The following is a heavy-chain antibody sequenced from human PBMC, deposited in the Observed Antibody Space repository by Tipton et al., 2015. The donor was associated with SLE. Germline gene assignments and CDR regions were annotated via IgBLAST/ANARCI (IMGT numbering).Heavy chain of an antibody. CDR2: IFYSGST. J-gene: IGHJ6*02. D-gene: IGHD5-18*01. CDR1: GGSISSDY. Sequence: TLSLTCTVSGGSISSDYWTWIRQPPGKGLEWIGSIFYSGSTTYNPSLKSRVTMSVDTPKNQFSLKLTSVTAADTAVYYCARISVDTTMAQRVDYGMDVWDQGP. CDR3: ARISVDTTMAQRVDYGMDV. V-gene: IGHV4-59*01.